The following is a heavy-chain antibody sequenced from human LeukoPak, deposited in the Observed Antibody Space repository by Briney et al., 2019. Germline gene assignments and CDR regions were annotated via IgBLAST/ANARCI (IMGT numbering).Heavy chain of an antibody. CDR3: AKVRVVVSATGAFDI. J-gene: IGHJ3*02. Sequence: GGSLRLSCAASGFTFSSYGMSWVRQAPGKGLEWVSVISGSGGSTYYVDSVKGRFTISRDNSKNTLYLQMNSLRAEDTAVYYCAKVRVVVSATGAFDIWGQGTMVTVSS. CDR1: GFTFSSYG. CDR2: ISGSGGST. V-gene: IGHV3-23*01. D-gene: IGHD2-15*01.